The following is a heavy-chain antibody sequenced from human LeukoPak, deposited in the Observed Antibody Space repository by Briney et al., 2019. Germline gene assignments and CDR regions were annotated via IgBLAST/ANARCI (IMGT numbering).Heavy chain of an antibody. CDR3: AGAWSYATGYSIYF. J-gene: IGHJ4*02. V-gene: IGHV4-59*01. D-gene: IGHD3-16*01. CDR1: GVSISSYY. Sequence: PSETLSLTCSVSGVSISSYYWSWVRQPPGKGLEWIGYMYSSGRNNYNSSLKSRATIALDTSQNQFSLKRRSVTAADTAVYYCAGAWSYATGYSIYFWGQGILVAVSS. CDR2: MYSSGRN.